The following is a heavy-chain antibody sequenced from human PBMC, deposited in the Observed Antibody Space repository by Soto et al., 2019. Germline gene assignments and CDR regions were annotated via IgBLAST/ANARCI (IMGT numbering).Heavy chain of an antibody. CDR3: ASGDSTDCSNGVCSFFVNHDMDV. CDR2: INPKSGGT. Sequence: QVQLVQSGAEVKKPGASVKVSCKASGYSFTDYHIHWVRQAPGQGLEWLGRINPKSGGTSTAQKFQGWVTMTTDTSISTASMELTRLTSDDTAIYYCASGDSTDCSNGVCSFFVNHDMDVWGQGTTVTFSS. D-gene: IGHD2-8*01. CDR1: GYSFTDYH. V-gene: IGHV1-2*04. J-gene: IGHJ6*02.